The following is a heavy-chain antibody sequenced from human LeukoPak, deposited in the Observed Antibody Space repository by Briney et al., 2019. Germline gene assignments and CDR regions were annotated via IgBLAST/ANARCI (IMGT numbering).Heavy chain of an antibody. CDR1: GFSFSIYG. V-gene: IGHV3-30*02. D-gene: IGHD3-9*01. J-gene: IGHJ4*02. CDR3: ARADILTGYRVSY. Sequence: GGSLGLSCTTSGFSFSIYGMHWVRQAPGKGLEWVGFIRYDGNNKYYADSMKGRFTISRDNAKNSLYLQMNSLRAEDTAVYYCARADILTGYRVSYWGQGTLVTVSS. CDR2: IRYDGNNK.